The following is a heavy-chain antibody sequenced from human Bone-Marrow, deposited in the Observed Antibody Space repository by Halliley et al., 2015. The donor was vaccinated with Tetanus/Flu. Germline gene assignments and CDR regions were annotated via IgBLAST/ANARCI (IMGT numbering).Heavy chain of an antibody. Sequence: GLVKPSQTLSLTCAISGDSVSSKSAAWNWIRQSPSRGLEWLGRAYYRSKWYNDYAVFVEGRITIEPDTSKNQFSLQLNSVTPEVTAVYFCTRAPGRPRVAFDLAYWGQGTLVTVSS. D-gene: IGHD3-3*02. J-gene: IGHJ4*02. CDR3: TRAPGRPRVAFDLAY. CDR1: GDSVSSKSAA. V-gene: IGHV6-1*01. CDR2: AYYRSKWYN.